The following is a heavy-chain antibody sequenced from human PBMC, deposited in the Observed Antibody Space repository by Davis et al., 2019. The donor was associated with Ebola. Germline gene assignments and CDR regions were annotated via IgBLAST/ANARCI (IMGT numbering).Heavy chain of an antibody. CDR1: GYTFTSYG. CDR2: ISAYNGNT. D-gene: IGHD2-8*01. Sequence: ASVKVSCKASGYTFTSYGISWVRQAPGQGLEWMGWISAYNGNTNYAQKLQGRVTMTTDTSTSTAYMELRSLRSDDTAVYYCARASGGYCTNGVCPHAFDIWGQGTMVTVSS. V-gene: IGHV1-18*01. J-gene: IGHJ3*02. CDR3: ARASGGYCTNGVCPHAFDI.